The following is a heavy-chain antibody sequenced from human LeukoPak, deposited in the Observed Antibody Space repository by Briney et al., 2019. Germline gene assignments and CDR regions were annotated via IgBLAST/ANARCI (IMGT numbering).Heavy chain of an antibody. Sequence: GGSLRLSCAASGFTFSSYAMHWVRQAPGKGLEWVAVISYDGSNKYYADSVKGRFTISRDNSKNTLYLQMNSLRAEDTAVYYCARSSGYSSGWYVGHWGQGTLVTVSS. D-gene: IGHD6-19*01. CDR3: ARSSGYSSGWYVGH. J-gene: IGHJ5*02. V-gene: IGHV3-30-3*01. CDR2: ISYDGSNK. CDR1: GFTFSSYA.